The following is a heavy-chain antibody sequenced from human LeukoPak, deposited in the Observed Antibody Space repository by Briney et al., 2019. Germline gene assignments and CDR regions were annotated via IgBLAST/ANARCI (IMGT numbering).Heavy chain of an antibody. V-gene: IGHV3-73*01. D-gene: IGHD1-26*01. CDR1: GFTFSGSA. J-gene: IGHJ3*02. CDR3: ARDPTSSWETAFDI. Sequence: GGSLRLSCAASGFTFSGSAMHWVRQASGKGLEWVGRIRSKANSYATAYAASVKGRFTISRDNSKNTLYLQMNSLRAEDTAVYYCARDPTSSWETAFDIWGQGTMVTVSS. CDR2: IRSKANSYAT.